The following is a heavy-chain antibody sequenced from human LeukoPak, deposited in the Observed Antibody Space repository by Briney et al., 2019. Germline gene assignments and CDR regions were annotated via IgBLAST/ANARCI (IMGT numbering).Heavy chain of an antibody. J-gene: IGHJ3*02. D-gene: IGHD2-15*01. Sequence: GGSLRLSCAASGFTFSSHGINWVRQAPGKGLEWVSSISSSSSYIYYADSVKGRFTISRDNAKNSLYLQMNSLRAEDTAVYYCARARYIYCSGGSCSTDAFDIWGQGTMVTVSS. CDR2: ISSSSSYI. CDR3: ARARYIYCSGGSCSTDAFDI. CDR1: GFTFSSHG. V-gene: IGHV3-21*01.